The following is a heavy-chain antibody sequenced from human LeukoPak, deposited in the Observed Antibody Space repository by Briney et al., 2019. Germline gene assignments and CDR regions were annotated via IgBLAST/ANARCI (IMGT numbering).Heavy chain of an antibody. J-gene: IGHJ4*02. D-gene: IGHD3-22*01. V-gene: IGHV3-23*01. Sequence: GGSLRLSCAASGFTFSSYAMSWVRQAPGKGLEWVSAISGSGGSTYYADSVKGRFTISRDNSKNTLYLQMNSLRVEDTAVYYCAKDGGPRYYYDSSGYYYLDYWGQGILVTVSS. CDR3: AKDGGPRYYYDSSGYYYLDY. CDR1: GFTFSSYA. CDR2: ISGSGGST.